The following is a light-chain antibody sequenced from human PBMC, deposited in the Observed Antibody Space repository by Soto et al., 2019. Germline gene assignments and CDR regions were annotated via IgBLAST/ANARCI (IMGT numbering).Light chain of an antibody. J-gene: IGKJ1*01. CDR2: ETS. V-gene: IGKV1-39*01. Sequence: DTQMTQSPSSLSASVGDRVTITCRASQNVRSYVNWYQQKPGKAPSLLIYETSTLQSGVPPRFSGDGYGTDFTLSISSLHPADFATYYCQQTFSTPRTFGQGTTVEI. CDR3: QQTFSTPRT. CDR1: QNVRSY.